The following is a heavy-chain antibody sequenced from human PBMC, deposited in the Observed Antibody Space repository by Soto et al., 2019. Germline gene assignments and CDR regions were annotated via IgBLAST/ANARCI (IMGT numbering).Heavy chain of an antibody. CDR1: GFTFSTYA. V-gene: IGHV3-23*01. D-gene: IGHD2-2*01. CDR2: ISGSGGST. J-gene: IGHJ4*02. Sequence: EVQLLASGGGLVQPGGSLRLSCAASGFTFSTYAMSWVRQAPGRGLEWVSAISGSGGSTYYADSVKGRFTISRDNSKNTLYLQMISLRAEDTAIYYCARMSVVGPAAPRHFDYWGQGALVTVSS. CDR3: ARMSVVGPAAPRHFDY.